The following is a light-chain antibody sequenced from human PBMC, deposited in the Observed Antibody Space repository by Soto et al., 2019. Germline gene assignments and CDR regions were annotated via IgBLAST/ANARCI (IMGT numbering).Light chain of an antibody. J-gene: IGLJ2*01. CDR1: SNDVGAFDY. CDR3: SSYTTNNAHV. CDR2: EVF. Sequence: QSVLTQPASISASPGQSISISCTGTSNDVGAFDYVSWYQQHPGKAPKLIIFEVFNRPSGVSTRFSGSKSGSTASLTISGLQGEDEADYFCSSYTTNNAHVFGGGTKVTVL. V-gene: IGLV2-14*01.